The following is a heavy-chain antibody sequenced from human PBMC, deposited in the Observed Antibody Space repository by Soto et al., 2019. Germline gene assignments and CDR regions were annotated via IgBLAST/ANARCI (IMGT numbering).Heavy chain of an antibody. D-gene: IGHD3-9*01. CDR3: ARVGDILTGYIYP. V-gene: IGHV4-31*03. CDR1: GGSISSGDYY. J-gene: IGHJ5*02. CDR2: IYYSGST. Sequence: PSETLSLTCTVSGGSISSGDYYWSWIRQHPGKGLEWIGYIYYSGSTYYNPSLKSRVTISVDTSKNQFSLKLSSVTAADTAVYYCARVGDILTGYIYPWGQGTLVTVSS.